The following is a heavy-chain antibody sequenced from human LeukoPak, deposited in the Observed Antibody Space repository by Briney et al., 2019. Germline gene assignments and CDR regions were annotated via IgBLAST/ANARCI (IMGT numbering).Heavy chain of an antibody. J-gene: IGHJ4*02. CDR3: ASTGWVRGFDY. Sequence: GESLKISCAASGFTFSDRFMDWVRQAPGKGLEWVGRSGNKGNSYITEYAASVEGRFTISRDDSKKSLYLQMNSLKTEDTAVYYCASTGWVRGFDYWGQGTPVTVSS. V-gene: IGHV3-72*01. CDR1: GFTFSDRF. D-gene: IGHD3-10*01. CDR2: SGNKGNSYIT.